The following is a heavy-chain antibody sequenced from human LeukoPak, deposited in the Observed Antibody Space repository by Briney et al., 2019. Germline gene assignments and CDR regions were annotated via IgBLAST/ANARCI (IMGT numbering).Heavy chain of an antibody. CDR3: ARGRGPFDP. CDR1: GGSFRGYY. Sequence: KPSETLSLTCAVYGGSFRGYYWSWMRHPPGKGLEWIGEINHSGSTNYNPSLKSRVTISVDTSKNQFSLKLSSVTAADTAVYYCARGRGPFDPWGQGTLVTVSS. D-gene: IGHD3-10*01. V-gene: IGHV4-34*01. CDR2: INHSGST. J-gene: IGHJ5*02.